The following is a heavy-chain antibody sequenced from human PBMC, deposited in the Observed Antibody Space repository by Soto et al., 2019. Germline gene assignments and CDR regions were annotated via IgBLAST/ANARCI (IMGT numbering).Heavy chain of an antibody. J-gene: IGHJ6*02. Sequence: QVQLVQSGAEVKKPGSSVKVSCKASGGTFSSYAISWVRQAPGQGLEWMGGIIPIFGTANYAQKFQGRVTITADESTSTAYMELSSLRSEDTAVYYCAREMTAMVRKMMGYYYYGMDVWGQGTTVTVS. CDR3: AREMTAMVRKMMGYYYYGMDV. V-gene: IGHV1-69*01. CDR1: GGTFSSYA. D-gene: IGHD5-18*01. CDR2: IIPIFGTA.